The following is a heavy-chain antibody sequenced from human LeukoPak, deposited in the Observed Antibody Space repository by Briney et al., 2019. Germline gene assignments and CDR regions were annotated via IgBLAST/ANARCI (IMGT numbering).Heavy chain of an antibody. Sequence: SETLSLTCTVSGGSISSGGYYWSWIRQHPGKGLEWIGYIYYSGSTYYNPPLKSRVTISVDTSKNQFSLKLSSVTAADTAVYYCARVLQLWLHDYWGQGTLVTVSS. CDR3: ARVLQLWLHDY. V-gene: IGHV4-31*03. CDR1: GGSISSGGYY. D-gene: IGHD5-18*01. CDR2: IYYSGST. J-gene: IGHJ4*02.